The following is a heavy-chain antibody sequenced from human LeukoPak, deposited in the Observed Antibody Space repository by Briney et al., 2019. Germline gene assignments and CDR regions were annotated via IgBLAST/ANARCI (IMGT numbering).Heavy chain of an antibody. CDR2: IWYDGSNK. D-gene: IGHD3-10*01. Sequence: GGPLRLSCAASGFTFSTYGMHWVRQAPGKGLEWVAVIWYDGSNKYYADSVKGRFTISRDNSKNTLYLQMNSLRAEDTAVYYCARDLAWFGELIFDYWGQGTLVTVSS. J-gene: IGHJ4*02. V-gene: IGHV3-33*01. CDR1: GFTFSTYG. CDR3: ARDLAWFGELIFDY.